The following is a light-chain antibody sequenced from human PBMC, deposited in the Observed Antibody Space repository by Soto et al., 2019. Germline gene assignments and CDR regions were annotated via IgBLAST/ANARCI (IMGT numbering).Light chain of an antibody. CDR3: QQYNNWPPA. V-gene: IGKV3-15*01. J-gene: IGKJ1*01. CDR1: QSVSSN. Sequence: EIVMTQSPATLPVSPGERATLSCRASQSVSSNLAWYQQKPGQAPRLLIYGASTRATGIPARFSGSGSGTEFTLTMSSLQSEDFAVYYCQQYNNWPPAFGQGTKV. CDR2: GAS.